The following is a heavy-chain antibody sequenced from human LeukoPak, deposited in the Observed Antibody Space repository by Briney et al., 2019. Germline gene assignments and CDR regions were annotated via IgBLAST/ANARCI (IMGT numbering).Heavy chain of an antibody. CDR2: ISGSGGST. Sequence: PGGSLRLSCAASGFTVSSNYMNWVRQAPGKGLEWVSGISGSGGSTYNADSVKGRFTISRDNSKNTLFLQMNSLRAEDTAAYYCAKSTSSWYGGPFDLWGRGTMVTVSS. CDR1: GFTVSSNY. CDR3: AKSTSSWYGGPFDL. D-gene: IGHD6-13*01. J-gene: IGHJ3*01. V-gene: IGHV3-23*01.